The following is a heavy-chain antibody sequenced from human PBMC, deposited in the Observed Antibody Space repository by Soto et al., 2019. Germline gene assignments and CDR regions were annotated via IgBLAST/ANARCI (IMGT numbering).Heavy chain of an antibody. CDR2: IYYLGST. Sequence: PSETLSLTCTVSGASMSEYFWSWIRQSPGKGLEWIGYIYYLGSTDYNPSLKSRVTISVDTAKRQFSLRLTSVTAADTAVYDCARDGYDGSGSPYPAFWGPGTQVTGS. V-gene: IGHV4-59*01. CDR3: ARDGYDGSGSPYPAF. J-gene: IGHJ4*02. CDR1: GASMSEYF. D-gene: IGHD3-10*01.